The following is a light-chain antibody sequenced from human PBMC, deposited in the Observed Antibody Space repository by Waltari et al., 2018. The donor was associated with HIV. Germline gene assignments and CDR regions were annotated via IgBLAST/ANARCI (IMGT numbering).Light chain of an antibody. V-gene: IGKV2-30*01. J-gene: IGKJ2*01. CDR2: KVS. CDR1: QSLLYSDGNTY. CDR3: MQGTHWPRYT. Sequence: DVVMTQSPLSLPVTLGQPASISCSSSQSLLYSDGNTYLSWFQQRPGQSPRRLIYKVSNRDSGVPDRCSGSGSGTDFTLKISRVEAEDVGVYYCMQGTHWPRYTFGQGTKLEIK.